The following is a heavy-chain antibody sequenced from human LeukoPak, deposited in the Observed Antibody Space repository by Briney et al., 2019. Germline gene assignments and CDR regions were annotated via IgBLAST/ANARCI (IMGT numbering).Heavy chain of an antibody. CDR2: ISNDGGDT. V-gene: IGHV3-23*01. CDR1: GFTFNNYP. Sequence: QSGGSLRLSCYTSGFTFNNYPMSRVRQAPGKGLEWVSAISNDGGDTKYADSVKGRFTISRDNSRNTLYLQMKSLRVEDTAIYYCGRDWKLDYWGQGSLVTVSS. J-gene: IGHJ4*02. CDR3: GRDWKLDY. D-gene: IGHD1-1*01.